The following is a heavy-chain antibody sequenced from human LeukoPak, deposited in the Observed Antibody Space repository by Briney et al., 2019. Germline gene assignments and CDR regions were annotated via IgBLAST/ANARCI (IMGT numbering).Heavy chain of an antibody. V-gene: IGHV3-43*02. CDR3: ATLLGIVVPAAMLEDLDY. D-gene: IGHD2-2*01. CDR2: ISGDGGST. J-gene: IGHJ4*02. Sequence: PGGPLRLSCAASGFTFDDYAMHWVRPAPGKGLDWVSLISGDGGSTYYADSVKRRFTTSRDSSKNSLDLQMNSLRTEDSTAYYCATLLGIVVPAAMLEDLDYLGEGTLVTASS. CDR1: GFTFDDYA.